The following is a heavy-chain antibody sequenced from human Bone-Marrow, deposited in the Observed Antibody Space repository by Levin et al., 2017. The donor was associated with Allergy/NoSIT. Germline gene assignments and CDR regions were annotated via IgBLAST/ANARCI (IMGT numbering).Heavy chain of an antibody. D-gene: IGHD3-22*01. CDR1: SDSINNNF. V-gene: IGHV4-59*08. CDR2: ISHSGST. CDR3: ARFFSSYHSGGYYQPNYFDY. J-gene: IGHJ4*02. Sequence: SETLSLTCTVSSDSINNNFWSWIRQPPGKGLEWIGYISHSGSTRYNPSLRSRVSISVDTSKNHFSLKLNSVTAADTAVYYCARFFSSYHSGGYYQPNYFDYWGQGTLVTVSS.